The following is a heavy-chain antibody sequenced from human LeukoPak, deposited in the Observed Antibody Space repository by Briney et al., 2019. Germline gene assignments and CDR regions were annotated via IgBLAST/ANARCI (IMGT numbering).Heavy chain of an antibody. CDR3: ARRPVGTGKNPSRKLLGEYYFDY. Sequence: PSETLSLTCTVSGGSISSSSYYWGWIRQPPGKGLEWIGSIYYSGRTYYNPSLKSRVTIAVDTSKNQFSLKLSSVTAADTAVYYCARRPVGTGKNPSRKLLGEYYFDYWGQGTLVTVSS. D-gene: IGHD3-10*01. CDR2: IYYSGRT. J-gene: IGHJ4*02. V-gene: IGHV4-39*01. CDR1: GGSISSSSYY.